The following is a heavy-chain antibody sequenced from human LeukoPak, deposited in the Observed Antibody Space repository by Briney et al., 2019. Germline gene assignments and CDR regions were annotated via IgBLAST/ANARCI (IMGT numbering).Heavy chain of an antibody. J-gene: IGHJ5*02. CDR3: AIFWSGYSDLRGRGNWFDP. CDR2: INPNSGGT. Sequence: GASVKVSCKASGYTFTGYYMHWVRQAPGQGLEWMGWINPNSGGTNYAQKFQGRVTMTRDTSISTAYMELSRLRSDDTAVYYCAIFWSGYSDLRGRGNWFDPWGQGTLVTVSS. V-gene: IGHV1-2*02. D-gene: IGHD3-3*01. CDR1: GYTFTGYY.